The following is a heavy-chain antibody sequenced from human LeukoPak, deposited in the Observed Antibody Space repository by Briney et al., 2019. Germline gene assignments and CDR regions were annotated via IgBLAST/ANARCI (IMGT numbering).Heavy chain of an antibody. CDR3: ARDHRLDYYGTRDYYFDY. CDR1: GFTFISYS. J-gene: IGHJ4*02. Sequence: GGSLRLSCAASGFTFISYSMNWVRQAPGKGLEWVSSISSSSSHIHYADSVKGRFTISRDNAKNSLYFEMSSLRAEDTALYYCARDHRLDYYGTRDYYFDYWGQGTLVTVSS. CDR2: ISSSSSHI. V-gene: IGHV3-21*01. D-gene: IGHD3-10*01.